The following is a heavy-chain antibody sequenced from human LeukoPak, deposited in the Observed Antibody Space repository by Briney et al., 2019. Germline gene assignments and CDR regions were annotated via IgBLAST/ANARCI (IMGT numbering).Heavy chain of an antibody. CDR3: ARDAPTVTRTWGAVHDAFDI. Sequence: PSETLSLTCAVYGESFSGYYWSWIRQPPGKGLEWIGEINHSGSTNYNPSLKSRVTISVDTSKNQVSLQLSSVTPEDTAVYYCARDAPTVTRTWGAVHDAFDIWGQGTMVTVSS. CDR1: GESFSGYY. CDR2: INHSGST. V-gene: IGHV4-34*01. J-gene: IGHJ3*02. D-gene: IGHD4-17*01.